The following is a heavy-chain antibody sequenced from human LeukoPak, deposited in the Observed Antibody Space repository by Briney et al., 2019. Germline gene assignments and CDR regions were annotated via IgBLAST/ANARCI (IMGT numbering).Heavy chain of an antibody. J-gene: IGHJ4*02. V-gene: IGHV1-3*03. CDR1: GYTFTDYA. D-gene: IGHD6-19*01. CDR3: ARGGKQWRGGNYFDS. CDR2: ITTGRGDT. Sequence: ASVKVFCKASGYTFTDYALHWVRQAPGQSLEWMGWITTGRGDTQYSQAFQRRITITRDKSASTVSMDLSALRSEDTAVYYCARGGKQWRGGNYFDSWGQGTLVAVSS.